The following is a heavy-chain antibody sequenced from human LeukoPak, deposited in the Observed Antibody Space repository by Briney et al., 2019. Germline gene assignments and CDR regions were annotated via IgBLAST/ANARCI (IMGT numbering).Heavy chain of an antibody. CDR1: GYTFTSYD. V-gene: IGHV1-8*01. J-gene: IGHJ4*02. Sequence: GASVKVSCKASGYTFTSYDINWVRQATGQGLEWMGWMNPNSGNTGYAQKFQGRVTMTRNTSISTAYMELSSLRSEDTAVYYCASEGTTGTTWGPDYWGQGTLVTVSS. CDR3: ASEGTTGTTWGPDY. D-gene: IGHD1-1*01. CDR2: MNPNSGNT.